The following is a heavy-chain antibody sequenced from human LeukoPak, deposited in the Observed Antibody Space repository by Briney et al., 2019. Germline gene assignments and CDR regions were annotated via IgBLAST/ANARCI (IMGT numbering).Heavy chain of an antibody. CDR1: GFSLTSSGMC. Sequence: SGPPLVKLTQTLTLPCTFSGFSLTSSGMCVNWFRQPPGKALEWLARGDWDDDKYYGTSLNTRLAISKDTSKNQVVLTMTNMDPADTATYYCARSNWGSHWFFDLWGRGTLVTVSS. D-gene: IGHD7-27*01. V-gene: IGHV2-70*11. CDR3: ARSNWGSHWFFDL. J-gene: IGHJ2*01. CDR2: GDWDDDK.